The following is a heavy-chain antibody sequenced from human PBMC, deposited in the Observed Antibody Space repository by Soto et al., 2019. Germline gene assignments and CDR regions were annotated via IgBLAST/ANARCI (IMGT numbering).Heavy chain of an antibody. D-gene: IGHD1-26*01. CDR3: AKALMGPRTPYYFGY. CDR1: GFTFSSYA. V-gene: IGHV3-23*01. CDR2: ISGSGGST. Sequence: GGSLRLSCAASGFTFSSYAMSWVRHAPGNGLEWVSAISGSGGSTYYADSVKGRFTISRGNSKNTLYLQMNSLRAEDTAVYYCAKALMGPRTPYYFGYWGQGTLVTVSS. J-gene: IGHJ4*02.